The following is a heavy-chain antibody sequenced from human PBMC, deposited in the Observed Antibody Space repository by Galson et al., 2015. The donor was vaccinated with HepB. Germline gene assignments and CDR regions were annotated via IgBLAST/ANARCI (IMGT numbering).Heavy chain of an antibody. CDR2: IIPILGIA. Sequence: SVKVSCKASGGTFSSYTISWVRQAPGQGLEWMGRIIPILGIANYAQKFQGRVTITADKSTSTAYMELSSLRSEDTAVYYCARGENCGGDCYPYYYYGMDVWGQGTTVTVSS. D-gene: IGHD2-21*02. V-gene: IGHV1-69*02. CDR3: ARGENCGGDCYPYYYYGMDV. J-gene: IGHJ6*02. CDR1: GGTFSSYT.